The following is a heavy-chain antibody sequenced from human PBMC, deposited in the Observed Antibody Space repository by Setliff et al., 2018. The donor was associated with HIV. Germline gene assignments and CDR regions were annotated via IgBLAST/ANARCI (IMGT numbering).Heavy chain of an antibody. Sequence: ASVKVSCKASGYTFSDYGISWVRQAPGQGLEWMGWVTGYNGNTNYAEKFQGRVTMTIDTSTSTAYLELRSLRSDDTAVYYCARGPQQTGWYGGACDVWGQGTMVTVS. J-gene: IGHJ3*01. D-gene: IGHD6-19*01. CDR1: GYTFSDYG. CDR2: VTGYNGNT. V-gene: IGHV1-18*01. CDR3: ARGPQQTGWYGGACDV.